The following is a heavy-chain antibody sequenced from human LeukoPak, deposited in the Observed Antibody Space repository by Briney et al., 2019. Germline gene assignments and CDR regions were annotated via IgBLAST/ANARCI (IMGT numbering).Heavy chain of an antibody. CDR2: ISAYNGNT. Sequence: ASVKVSCKASGYTFTSYGISWVRQAPGQGLEWMGWISAYNGNTNYAQKFQGRVTITADESTSTAYMELSSLRSEDTAVYYCARGVWECSGGSCYSLGYWGQGTLVTVSS. CDR3: ARGVWECSGGSCYSLGY. V-gene: IGHV1-18*01. CDR1: GYTFTSYG. J-gene: IGHJ4*02. D-gene: IGHD2-15*01.